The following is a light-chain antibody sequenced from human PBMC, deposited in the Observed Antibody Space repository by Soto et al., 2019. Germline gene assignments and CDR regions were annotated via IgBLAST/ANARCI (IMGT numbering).Light chain of an antibody. CDR2: GHN. J-gene: IGLJ2*01. CDR1: SSNIGSNT. CDR3: VAWDDSRVV. Sequence: QSVLTQPTSASGTPGQRVTISCSGSSSNIGSNTVNWYQQLPGTAPKLLIYGHNQRPSGVPDRFSGSKSGTSASLAISGLQSEDEADYYCVAWDDSRVVFGGGTKLTVL. V-gene: IGLV1-44*01.